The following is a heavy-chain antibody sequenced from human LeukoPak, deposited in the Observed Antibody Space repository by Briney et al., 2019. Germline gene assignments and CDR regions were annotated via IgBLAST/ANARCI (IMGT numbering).Heavy chain of an antibody. Sequence: SETLSLTCTVSGGSISSYYWSWIRQPPGKGLEWIGYIYYSGSTNYNPSLKSRVTISVDTSKNQFSLKLSSVTAADTAVYYCARDNRVGAVDYWGQGTLVTVSS. D-gene: IGHD1-26*01. CDR1: GGSISSYY. CDR3: ARDNRVGAVDY. CDR2: IYYSGST. V-gene: IGHV4-59*12. J-gene: IGHJ4*02.